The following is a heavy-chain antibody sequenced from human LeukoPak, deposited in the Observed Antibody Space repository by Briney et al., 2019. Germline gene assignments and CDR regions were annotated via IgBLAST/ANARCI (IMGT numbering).Heavy chain of an antibody. CDR2: IYTSEST. CDR1: GGSISSYY. V-gene: IGHV4-4*07. J-gene: IGHJ5*02. CDR3: ARSYYYDSSARGGNWFDP. Sequence: PSETLSLTCTVSGGSISSYYWSWIRQPAGKGLEWIGRIYTSESTNYNPSLKSRVTMSVDTSKNQFSLKLSSVTAADTAVYYCARSYYYDSSARGGNWFDPWGQGTLVTVSS. D-gene: IGHD3-22*01.